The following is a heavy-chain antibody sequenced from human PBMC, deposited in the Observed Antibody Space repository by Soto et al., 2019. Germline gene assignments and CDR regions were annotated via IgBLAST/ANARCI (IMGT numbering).Heavy chain of an antibody. V-gene: IGHV5-10-1*01. CDR2: IDPSDSYT. CDR1: GYSFTSYW. J-gene: IGHJ6*02. Sequence: GESLKISCKGSGYSFTSYWISWVRQMPGKGLEWMGRIDPSDSYTNYSPSFQGHVTIPADKSISTAYLQWSSLKASDTAMYYCAGQAGARYYYYGMDVSGHGTTGTVSS. CDR3: AGQAGARYYYYGMDV. D-gene: IGHD1-26*01.